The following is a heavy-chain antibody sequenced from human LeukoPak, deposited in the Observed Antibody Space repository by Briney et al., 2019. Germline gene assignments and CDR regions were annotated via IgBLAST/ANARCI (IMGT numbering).Heavy chain of an antibody. CDR1: GITFSSYA. Sequence: GRSLRLSCAASGITFSSYAMHWVRQAPGKGLEWVAVISYDGSNKYYADSVKGRFTISRDNSKNTLYLQMNSLRAEDTAVYYCARDAYYDSSGCFDYWGQGTLVTVSS. CDR2: ISYDGSNK. V-gene: IGHV3-30-3*01. D-gene: IGHD3-22*01. J-gene: IGHJ4*02. CDR3: ARDAYYDSSGCFDY.